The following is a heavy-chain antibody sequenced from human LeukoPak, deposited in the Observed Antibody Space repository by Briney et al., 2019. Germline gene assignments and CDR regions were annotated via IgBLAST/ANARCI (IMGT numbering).Heavy chain of an antibody. CDR2: MNPNSGNT. CDR3: ARVGYSYGFFNYYYGMDV. D-gene: IGHD5-18*01. Sequence: ASVKVSCKASGGTFSSYAISWVRQATGQGLEWMGWMNPNSGNTGYAQKFQGRVTMTRNTSISTAYMELSSLRSEDTAVYYCARVGYSYGFFNYYYGMDVWGQGTTVTVSS. V-gene: IGHV1-8*02. J-gene: IGHJ6*02. CDR1: GGTFSSYA.